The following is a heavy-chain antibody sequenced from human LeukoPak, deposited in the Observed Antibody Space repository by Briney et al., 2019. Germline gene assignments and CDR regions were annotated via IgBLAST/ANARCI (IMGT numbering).Heavy chain of an antibody. CDR2: ISGSGGST. V-gene: IGHV3-23*01. CDR3: ASAADYYYYGMDV. Sequence: GGSLRLSCAASGFTFSSYAMSWVRQAPGKGLEWVSAISGSGGSTYYADSVKGRFTISRDNSKNTLYLQMNSLRAEDTAVHYCASAADYYYYGMDVWGKGTTVTVSS. J-gene: IGHJ6*04. D-gene: IGHD6-13*01. CDR1: GFTFSSYA.